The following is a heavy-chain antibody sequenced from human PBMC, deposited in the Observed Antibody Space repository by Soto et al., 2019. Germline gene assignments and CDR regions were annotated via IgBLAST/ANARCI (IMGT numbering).Heavy chain of an antibody. J-gene: IGHJ3*02. CDR2: INPNGGST. CDR1: GYTFTSYY. CDR3: AREDYYYSSGYPYMRAFDI. Sequence: QVQLVQSGAEVKKPGASVKVSCKASGYTFTSYYMHWVQQAPGQGLEWMGIINPNGGSTSYAQRFEDGATMTMDTSRSTVYMDLSSLTAEDTAVYYCAREDYYYSSGYPYMRAFDIRGQGTMVTVSS. V-gene: IGHV1-46*01. D-gene: IGHD3-22*01.